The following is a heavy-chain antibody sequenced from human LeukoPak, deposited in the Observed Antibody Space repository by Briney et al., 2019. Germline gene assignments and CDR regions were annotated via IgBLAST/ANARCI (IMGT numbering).Heavy chain of an antibody. D-gene: IGHD6-13*01. CDR2: IWYGGSNK. CDR1: GFTFSSYG. V-gene: IGHV3-30*02. J-gene: IGHJ6*03. Sequence: GGSLRLSCAASGFTFSSYGMHWVRQAPGKGLEWVAVIWYGGSNKYYADSVKGRFTISRDNSKNTLYLQMNSLRAEDTAVYYCAKGGISLHYYMDVWGKGTTVTVSS. CDR3: AKGGISLHYYMDV.